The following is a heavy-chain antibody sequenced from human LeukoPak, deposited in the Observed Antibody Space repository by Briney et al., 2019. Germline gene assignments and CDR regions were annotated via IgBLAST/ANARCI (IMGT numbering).Heavy chain of an antibody. V-gene: IGHV3-66*01. CDR3: TRGGGGRYARFAFDI. J-gene: IGHJ3*02. D-gene: IGHD1-26*01. CDR2: IYSGGRT. CDR1: GFTFSNYW. Sequence: SGGSLRLSCTSTGFTFSNYWMSWVRQAPGKGLEWVSIIYSGGRTYYADSVKGRFTISRDNSKNTLYLQMNSLRAEDTAVYYCTRGGGGRYARFAFDIWGEGTMVTVSS.